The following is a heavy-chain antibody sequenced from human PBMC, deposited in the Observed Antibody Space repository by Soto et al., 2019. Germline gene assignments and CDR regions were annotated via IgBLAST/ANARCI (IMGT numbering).Heavy chain of an antibody. D-gene: IGHD5-18*01. Sequence: QVQLVQSGAEVKKPGASVKVSCKASGYTFTSYSISWVRQAPGQGLEWMGWISAYNGNTYHARKLKGRVTMTTDTATSTAYMELRSLRADDTAVYYCARDVGYGQIDYWGQGTLVTVSS. CDR3: ARDVGYGQIDY. CDR2: ISAYNGNT. CDR1: GYTFTSYS. J-gene: IGHJ4*02. V-gene: IGHV1-18*01.